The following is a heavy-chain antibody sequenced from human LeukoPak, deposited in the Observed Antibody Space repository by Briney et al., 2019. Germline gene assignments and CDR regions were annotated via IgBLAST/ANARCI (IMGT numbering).Heavy chain of an antibody. CDR3: ASLYGSGSYRNYYYYYMDV. CDR1: GGSFSGYY. D-gene: IGHD3-10*01. J-gene: IGHJ6*03. V-gene: IGHV4-34*01. CDR2: INHSGST. Sequence: PSETLSLTCAVYGGSFSGYYWSWIRQPPGRWLEWIGEINHSGSTNYNPSLKSRVTISVDTSKNQFSLKLSSVTAADTAVYYCASLYGSGSYRNYYYYYMDVWGKGTTVTISS.